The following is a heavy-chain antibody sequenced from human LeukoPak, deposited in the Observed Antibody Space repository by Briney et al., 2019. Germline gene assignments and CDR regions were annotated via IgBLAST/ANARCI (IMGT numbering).Heavy chain of an antibody. D-gene: IGHD2-21*01. J-gene: IGHJ3*02. CDR3: AREGIPDAFDI. CDR1: GFTFSSYA. CDR2: ISSSGSTI. Sequence: GGSLRLSCAASGFTFSSYAMSWVRQAPGKGLEWVSYISSSGSTIYYADSVKGRFTISRDNAKNSLYLQMNSLRAEDTAVYYCAREGIPDAFDIWGQGTMVTVSS. V-gene: IGHV3-48*04.